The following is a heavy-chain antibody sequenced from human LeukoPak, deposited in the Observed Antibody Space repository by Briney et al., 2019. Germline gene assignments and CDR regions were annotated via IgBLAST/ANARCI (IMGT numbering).Heavy chain of an antibody. Sequence: ASVKVSCKASGYNFTGYYTHWVRQAPGQGLEWMGWINPNSGVTNYAQKFQGRVTMTRDTSISTAYMELSRLGSDDTAVYYCAREKKEMDTITSAFDIWGQGTMVTVSS. CDR3: AREKKEMDTITSAFDI. CDR2: INPNSGVT. D-gene: IGHD5-24*01. J-gene: IGHJ3*02. CDR1: GYNFTGYY. V-gene: IGHV1-2*02.